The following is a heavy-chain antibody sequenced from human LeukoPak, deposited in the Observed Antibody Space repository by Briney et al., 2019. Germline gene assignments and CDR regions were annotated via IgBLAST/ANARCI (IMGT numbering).Heavy chain of an antibody. CDR1: GYTFTSYD. V-gene: IGHV1-8*01. D-gene: IGHD4-17*01. J-gene: IGHJ4*02. CDR3: ARIGVGYGVFDY. Sequence: ASVKVSCKASGYTFTSYDINWVRQATGQGLEWMGWMNPNSGNTGYAQKFQGRVTMTRNTSISTAYMELSSLRSEDTAVYYCARIGVGYGVFDYWGQGTLVTVSS. CDR2: MNPNSGNT.